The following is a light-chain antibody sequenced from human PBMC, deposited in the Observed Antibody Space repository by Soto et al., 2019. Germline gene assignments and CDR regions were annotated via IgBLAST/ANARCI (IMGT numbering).Light chain of an antibody. CDR1: QIVSSSY. J-gene: IGKJ1*01. V-gene: IGKV3-20*01. CDR2: GAS. CDR3: QQYVSSPRT. Sequence: EIVLTQSPGTLSLSPGDRATLSCRASQIVSSSYLAWYQQKPGQAPRLLMYGASNRATGIPDRFSGSGCGTDFTLTISGLEPEDFAVYYCQQYVSSPRTFGQGTKVEVK.